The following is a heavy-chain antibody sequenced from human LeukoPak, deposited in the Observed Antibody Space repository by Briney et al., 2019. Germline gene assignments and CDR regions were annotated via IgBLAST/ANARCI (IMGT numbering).Heavy chain of an antibody. CDR2: INHSGST. CDR1: GGSFSGYY. CDR3: ARDQSSSSPRRAFDI. V-gene: IGHV4-34*01. D-gene: IGHD6-6*01. Sequence: SETLSLTCAAYGGSFSGYYWSWIRQPPGKGLEWIGEINHSGSTNYNPSLKSRVTISVDTSKNQFSLKLNSVTAADTAVYYCARDQSSSSPRRAFDIWGQGTMVIVSS. J-gene: IGHJ3*02.